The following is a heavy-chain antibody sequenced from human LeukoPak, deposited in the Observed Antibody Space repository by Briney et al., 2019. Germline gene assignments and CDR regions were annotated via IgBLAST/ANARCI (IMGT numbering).Heavy chain of an antibody. V-gene: IGHV3-23*01. CDR2: ISGRGGST. CDR1: GFTFSSYA. Sequence: GGSLRLSCAASGFTFSSYAMSWVRQAPGKGLEWVSAISGRGGSTYYADSVKGRFTISRDNSKNTLYLQMNSLRAEDTAVYYCAKDRWGGVKRSRIYCSGGSCYSDRRYYGMDVWGQGTTVTVSS. D-gene: IGHD2-15*01. J-gene: IGHJ6*02. CDR3: AKDRWGGVKRSRIYCSGGSCYSDRRYYGMDV.